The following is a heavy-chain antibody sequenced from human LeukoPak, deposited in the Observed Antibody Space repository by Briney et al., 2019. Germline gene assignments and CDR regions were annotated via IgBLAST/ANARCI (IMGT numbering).Heavy chain of an antibody. CDR3: AGDLGVGAHNWFDP. CDR2: TYYRSKWYN. V-gene: IGHV6-1*01. D-gene: IGHD1-26*01. Sequence: SQTLSLTCAISGDSVSGNSVAWNWIRQSPSRGLEWLGRTYYRSKWYNDYAVTVKGRITINPDTSKNQFSLQLNSVTPEDTAVYYCAGDLGVGAHNWFDPWGQGTLVTVSS. CDR1: GDSVSGNSVA. J-gene: IGHJ5*02.